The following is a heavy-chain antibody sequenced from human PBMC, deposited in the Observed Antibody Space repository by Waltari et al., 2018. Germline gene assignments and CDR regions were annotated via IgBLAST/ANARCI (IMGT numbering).Heavy chain of an antibody. D-gene: IGHD3-9*01. Sequence: QVQLVQSGAEVKKPGASVKVSCKASGYTFTSYDINWVRQATGHGLEWMGWMNPNSGNTGYAQKFQGRVTMTRNTSISTAYMELSSLRSEDTAVYYCARGRYDILTGAYYYYMDVWGKGTTVTVSS. CDR2: MNPNSGNT. CDR3: ARGRYDILTGAYYYYMDV. CDR1: GYTFTSYD. V-gene: IGHV1-8*01. J-gene: IGHJ6*03.